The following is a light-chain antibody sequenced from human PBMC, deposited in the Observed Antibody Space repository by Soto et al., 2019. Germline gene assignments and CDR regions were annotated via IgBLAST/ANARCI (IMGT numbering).Light chain of an antibody. J-gene: IGLJ1*01. CDR1: SSDVGGYNY. CDR2: DVS. Sequence: QSVLTQPASVSGSPGQSITISCTGTSSDVGGYNYVSWYQQHPGKAPKPMIYDVSNRPSGVSNRFSGSKSGNTASLTISGLQAEDEDDYYCSSYTSSSSYVFGTGTKVTVL. CDR3: SSYTSSSSYV. V-gene: IGLV2-14*01.